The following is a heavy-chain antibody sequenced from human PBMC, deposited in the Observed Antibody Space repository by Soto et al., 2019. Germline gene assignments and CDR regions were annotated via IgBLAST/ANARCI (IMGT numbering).Heavy chain of an antibody. J-gene: IGHJ4*02. CDR2: IYYSGST. CDR1: GGSISSGDYY. V-gene: IGHV4-30-4*01. Sequence: PSETLSLTCTVSGGSISSGDYYWSWIRQPPGKGLEWIGYIYYSGSTYYNPSLKSRVTISVDTSKNQFSLKLSSVTAADTAVYYCARDRVTMVREVIIDYFDYWGQGTLVTVSS. D-gene: IGHD3-10*01. CDR3: ARDRVTMVREVIIDYFDY.